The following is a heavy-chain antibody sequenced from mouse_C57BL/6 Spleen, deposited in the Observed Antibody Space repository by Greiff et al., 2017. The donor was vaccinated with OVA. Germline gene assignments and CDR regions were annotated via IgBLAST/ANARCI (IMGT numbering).Heavy chain of an antibody. CDR3: ARHDGNYGGRNAMGY. J-gene: IGHJ4*01. Sequence: EVKLVESGGDLVKPGGSLKLSCAASGFTFSSYGMSWVRQTPDKRLEWVATISSGGSYTYYPDSVKGRFTISRDNAKNTLYLQMSSLKSEDTAMYYCARHDGNYGGRNAMGYWGQGTSVTVSS. CDR2: ISSGGSYT. V-gene: IGHV5-6*01. CDR1: GFTFSSYG. D-gene: IGHD2-1*01.